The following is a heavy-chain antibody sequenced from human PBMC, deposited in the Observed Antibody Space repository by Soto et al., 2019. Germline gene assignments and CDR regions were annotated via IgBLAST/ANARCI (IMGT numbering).Heavy chain of an antibody. J-gene: IGHJ3*02. Sequence: QVQLQESGPGLVKPSETLSLTCTVSGGSISSYYWSWIRQPPGKGLEWIGYIYYSGSTNYNPSLKSRVTISVDTSKNQFSLKLSSVTAADTAVYYCARSGYDYVGAFDIWGQGTMVTVSS. D-gene: IGHD5-12*01. CDR2: IYYSGST. CDR1: GGSISSYY. V-gene: IGHV4-59*01. CDR3: ARSGYDYVGAFDI.